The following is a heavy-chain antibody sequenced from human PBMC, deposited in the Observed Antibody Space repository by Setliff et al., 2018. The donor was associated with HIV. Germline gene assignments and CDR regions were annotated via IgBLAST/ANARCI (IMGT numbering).Heavy chain of an antibody. D-gene: IGHD5-18*01. CDR1: GFTFSSYW. CDR2: IWYDGSNK. V-gene: IGHV3-33*06. CDR3: AKRGGYSRIFDY. J-gene: IGHJ4*02. Sequence: PGGSLRLSCAASGFTFSSYWMHWVRQAPGKGLEWVAVIWYDGSNKYYADSVKGRFTISRDNSKNTLYLQMNSLRAEDTAVYYCAKRGGYSRIFDYWGQGTLVTVSS.